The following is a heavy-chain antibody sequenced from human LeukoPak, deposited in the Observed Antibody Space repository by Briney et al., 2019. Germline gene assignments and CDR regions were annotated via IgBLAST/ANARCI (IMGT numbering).Heavy chain of an antibody. CDR1: GGSISSSCYY. J-gene: IGHJ3*02. CDR2: IYFDGST. D-gene: IGHD4-23*01. CDR3: AREDSGNSDDSLDI. Sequence: SETLSLTCTVSGGSISSSCYYWGWIRRPPGKGLEWIGSIYFDGSTYYNPSLKSRVTISLHTSNNQFSLKLRSVTTADTAVYYCAREDSGNSDDSLDIWGQGTMVTVSS. V-gene: IGHV4-39*07.